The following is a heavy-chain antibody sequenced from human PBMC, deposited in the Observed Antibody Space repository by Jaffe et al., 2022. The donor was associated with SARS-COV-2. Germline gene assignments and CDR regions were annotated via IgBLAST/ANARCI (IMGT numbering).Heavy chain of an antibody. V-gene: IGHV3-11*01. CDR3: VREVPWARWFDL. CDR2: ISSSGSTI. CDR1: GFSFSDYY. J-gene: IGHJ5*02. D-gene: IGHD3-16*01. Sequence: QVQLVESGGGLVKPGGSLRLSCAASGFSFSDYYINWIRQVPGKGLEWVSYISSSGSTIYYEDSVKGRFTISRDNANNSVTLQMNSLRPEDTAMYYCVREVPWARWFDLWGQGSLVTVSS.